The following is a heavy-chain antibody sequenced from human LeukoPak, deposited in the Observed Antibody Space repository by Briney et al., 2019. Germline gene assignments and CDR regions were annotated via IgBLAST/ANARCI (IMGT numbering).Heavy chain of an antibody. Sequence: GGSLRLSCAASGFTFSSYAMSWVRQAPGKGLEWVSAISGSGGSTYYADSVKGRFTISRDNSKNTLYLQMNSLRAEDTAVYYCAKSNSYGRYYYYGMDVWGQGTTATVSS. CDR2: ISGSGGST. CDR3: AKSNSYGRYYYYGMDV. D-gene: IGHD5-18*01. J-gene: IGHJ6*02. CDR1: GFTFSSYA. V-gene: IGHV3-23*01.